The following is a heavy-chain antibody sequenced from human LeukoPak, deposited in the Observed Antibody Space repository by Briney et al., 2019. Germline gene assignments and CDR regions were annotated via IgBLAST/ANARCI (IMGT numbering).Heavy chain of an antibody. V-gene: IGHV1-2*02. J-gene: IGHJ6*03. CDR1: GGTFTNYA. Sequence: ASVKVSCKSSGGTFTNYAISWVRQAPGQGLEWMGWINPNSGGTNYAQKFQGRVTMTRDTSISTAYMELSRLRSDDTAVYYCARGGPLSNWQNYYYYYMDVWGKGTTVTVSS. CDR2: INPNSGGT. CDR3: ARGGPLSNWQNYYYYYMDV. D-gene: IGHD1-1*01.